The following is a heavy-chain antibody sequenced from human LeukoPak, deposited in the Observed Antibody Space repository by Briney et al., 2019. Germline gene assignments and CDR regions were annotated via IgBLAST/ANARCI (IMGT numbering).Heavy chain of an antibody. D-gene: IGHD3-10*01. J-gene: IGHJ4*02. V-gene: IGHV3-23*01. CDR1: GSTFSSYA. Sequence: GGSLRLSCAASGSTFSSYAMSWVRQAPWKGLEWVSAISGSGGSTYYADSVKGRFTISRDNSKNTLHLQMNSLRAEDTAVYYCAKVLDYYGSGSFDYWGQGALVTVSS. CDR3: AKVLDYYGSGSFDY. CDR2: ISGSGGST.